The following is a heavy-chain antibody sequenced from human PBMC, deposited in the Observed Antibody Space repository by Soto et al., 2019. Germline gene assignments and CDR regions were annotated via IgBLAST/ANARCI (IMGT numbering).Heavy chain of an antibody. CDR1: GFPCSRVS. Sequence: GGSLRLTCEDPGFPCSRVSMNWVRQVPGKGLEWVASISSASSETWYADSVKGRFIISRDNAQNSLFLQMNTLRPEDSAIYYCARVAYWGPGTQVTVSS. J-gene: IGHJ4*02. CDR3: ARVAY. CDR2: ISSASSET. V-gene: IGHV3-21*04.